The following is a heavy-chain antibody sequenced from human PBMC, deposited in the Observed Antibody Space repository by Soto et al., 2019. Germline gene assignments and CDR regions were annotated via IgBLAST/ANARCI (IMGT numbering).Heavy chain of an antibody. D-gene: IGHD1-26*01. CDR1: GGSVASPH. Sequence: ASGTPSLTRLFSGGSVASPHRSRIPPFPGQGLQWIAYTSYTGNTNYNPSLQSRVTISLDTSKNQLSLKLTSMTAADTAVYYCARDMHAGLTHYFDPWGQGTLVTVSS. CDR2: TSYTGNT. J-gene: IGHJ5*02. V-gene: IGHV4-59*02. CDR3: ARDMHAGLTHYFDP.